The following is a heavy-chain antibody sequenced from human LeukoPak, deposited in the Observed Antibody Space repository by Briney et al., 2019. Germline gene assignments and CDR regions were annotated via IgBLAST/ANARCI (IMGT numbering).Heavy chain of an antibody. D-gene: IGHD2-15*01. CDR1: GFTFSSYA. CDR3: ANELLSPFDY. CDR2: ISGSDDST. J-gene: IGHJ4*02. V-gene: IGHV3-23*01. Sequence: PGGSLRLSCAASGFTFSSYAMSWVRQAPGKGLEWVSVISGSDDSTYYADSVKGRFTISRDNSKNTLYLQMNSLRAEDTAVYYCANELLSPFDYWGQGTLVTVSS.